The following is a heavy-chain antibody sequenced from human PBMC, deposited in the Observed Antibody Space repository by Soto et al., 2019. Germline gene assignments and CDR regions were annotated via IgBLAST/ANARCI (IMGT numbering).Heavy chain of an antibody. CDR2: ISRSGSDI. Sequence: TGGSLRLSCAASGFTFSDYSMNWVRQAPGKGLEWVSYISRSGSDIYYADSVKGRFTISRDNAKNSLFLLMNSRRAEDTAVYYCATVGYCSSTSCQTRYYYYGMDGWGEGTTVTVSS. V-gene: IGHV3-11*01. CDR1: GFTFSDYS. J-gene: IGHJ6*04. D-gene: IGHD2-2*03. CDR3: ATVGYCSSTSCQTRYYYYGMDG.